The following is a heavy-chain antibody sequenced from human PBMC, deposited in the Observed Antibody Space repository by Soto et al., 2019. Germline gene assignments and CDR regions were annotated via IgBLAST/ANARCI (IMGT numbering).Heavy chain of an antibody. D-gene: IGHD3-9*01. CDR2: IYSSGST. CDR3: ASLNFDILTGYYAFDL. CDR1: GGSVSSNSYS. J-gene: IGHJ3*01. Sequence: SETLSLTCTVSGGSVSSNSYSWGWIRQSPGKGLEWIGTIYSSGSTNYNPSLKSRVTTSLDTSKNQFSLKLSSVTAADTAIYYCASLNFDILTGYYAFDLWGQGTMVTVSS. V-gene: IGHV4-39*07.